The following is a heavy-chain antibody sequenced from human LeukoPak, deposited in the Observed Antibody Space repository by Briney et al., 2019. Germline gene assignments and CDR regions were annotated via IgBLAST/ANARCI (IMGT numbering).Heavy chain of an antibody. CDR1: GFTFSSYG. D-gene: IGHD6-13*01. Sequence: GGSLRLPCAASGFTFSSYGMHWVRQAPGKGLEWVAVIWYDGSNKYYADSVKGRFTISRDNSKNTLYLQMNSLRAEDTAIYYCARDPGTLATYFDYWGPGTLVTVSS. CDR2: IWYDGSNK. J-gene: IGHJ4*02. V-gene: IGHV3-33*01. CDR3: ARDPGTLATYFDY.